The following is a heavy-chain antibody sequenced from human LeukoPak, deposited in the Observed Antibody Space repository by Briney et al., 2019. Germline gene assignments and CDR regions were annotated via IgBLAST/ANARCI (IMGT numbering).Heavy chain of an antibody. CDR2: VYDTGDT. CDR1: GGSISGYY. D-gene: IGHD1/OR15-1a*01. Sequence: SETLSLTCTVSGGSISGYYWSWIRQPPGKRLEWIGYVYDTGDTNYNPSLKSRFTISIDTSKNQFSLYLSSVTAADTAVYYCARLPLIATTRGGFDPWGQGTLVTVSS. J-gene: IGHJ5*02. CDR3: ARLPLIATTRGGFDP. V-gene: IGHV4-59*08.